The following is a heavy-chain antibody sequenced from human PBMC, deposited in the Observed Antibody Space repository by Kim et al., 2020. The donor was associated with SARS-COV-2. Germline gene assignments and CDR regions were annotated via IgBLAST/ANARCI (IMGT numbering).Heavy chain of an antibody. Sequence: KGLFTISRDKFKNTLYLQMSSLRAEDTAVYYCAKSVVRGVIISVYYGMDVWGQGTTVTVSS. J-gene: IGHJ6*02. D-gene: IGHD3-10*01. V-gene: IGHV3-30*02. CDR3: AKSVVRGVIISVYYGMDV.